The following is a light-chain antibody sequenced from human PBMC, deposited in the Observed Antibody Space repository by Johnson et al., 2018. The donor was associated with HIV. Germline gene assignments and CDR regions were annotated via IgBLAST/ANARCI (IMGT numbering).Light chain of an antibody. Sequence: QSVLTQPPSVSVAPGQKVTISCSGRSSNIANNYVSWYQQLPGTAPKLFIFDNNKRPSGIPDRFSGSKSGTSATLGITGLQTGDEADYYCVTWDSSQSVYVFGTGTKVTVL. CDR2: DNN. CDR1: SSNIANNY. J-gene: IGLJ1*01. CDR3: VTWDSSQSVYV. V-gene: IGLV1-51*01.